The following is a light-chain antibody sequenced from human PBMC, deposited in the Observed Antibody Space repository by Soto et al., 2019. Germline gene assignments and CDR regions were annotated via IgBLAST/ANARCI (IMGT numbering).Light chain of an antibody. V-gene: IGLV2-14*01. J-gene: IGLJ1*01. CDR1: SSDVGGYNY. Sequence: QSALTQPASVSGSPGQSITISCTGTSSDVGGYNYVSWYQQHPGKAPKLMIYEVSNRPSGVSNRFSGSKSGNSASLTISGLQAEDEADYYCSSYTSSSTLVFGTGTKAT. CDR2: EVS. CDR3: SSYTSSSTLV.